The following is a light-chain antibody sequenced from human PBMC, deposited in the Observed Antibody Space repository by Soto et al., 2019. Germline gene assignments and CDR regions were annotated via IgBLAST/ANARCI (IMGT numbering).Light chain of an antibody. CDR2: GND. CDR3: AAWDASLSGGV. V-gene: IGLV1-51*02. CDR1: SANIGTNS. J-gene: IGLJ3*02. Sequence: QSVLTQPPSVSAAPGQQVTISCSGSSANIGTNSVSWYQQFPGTAPRLLISGNDKRPSGIPDRFSGSRSGTSATLGITGLQTGDEANYYCAAWDASLSGGVFGGGTKLTVL.